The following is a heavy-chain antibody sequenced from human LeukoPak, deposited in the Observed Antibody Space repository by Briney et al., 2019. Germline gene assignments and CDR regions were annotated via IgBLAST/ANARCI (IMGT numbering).Heavy chain of an antibody. Sequence: ASVKVSCKASGYTFTSYGIIWVRQAPGQGLAWMGWISAYNGNTNYAQKVQGRVTMTTDTSTRTAYMELRSLRSDDTAVYYCARGYSGYDNYFDYWGQGTLVTVSS. CDR1: GYTFTSYG. CDR2: ISAYNGNT. J-gene: IGHJ4*02. CDR3: ARGYSGYDNYFDY. D-gene: IGHD5-12*01. V-gene: IGHV1-18*01.